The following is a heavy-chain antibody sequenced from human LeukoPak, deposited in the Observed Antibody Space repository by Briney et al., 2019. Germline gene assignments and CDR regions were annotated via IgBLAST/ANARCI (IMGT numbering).Heavy chain of an antibody. V-gene: IGHV4-59*01. J-gene: IGHJ3*02. CDR2: IYYSGST. Sequence: SETLSLTCTVSGGSISSYYWSWIRQPPGKGLEWIGYIYYSGSTNYNPSLKSRVTISVDTSKNQFSLKLSSVTAADTAVYYCARAPVSRYYYDSSGYYYGGPKIGYAFDIWGQGTMVTVSS. CDR3: ARAPVSRYYYDSSGYYYGGPKIGYAFDI. D-gene: IGHD3-22*01. CDR1: GGSISSYY.